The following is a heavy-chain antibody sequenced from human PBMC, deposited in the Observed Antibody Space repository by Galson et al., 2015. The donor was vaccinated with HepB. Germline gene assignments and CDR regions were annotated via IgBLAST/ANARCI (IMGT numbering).Heavy chain of an antibody. CDR3: ARLDRGMGTRH. J-gene: IGHJ4*02. D-gene: IGHD6-13*01. CDR2: IDPSDSYT. Sequence: QSGAEVKKPGESLRISCKGSGYSFTHYWIHWVRQMPGKGLEWMGRIDPSDSYTTYSPSFQGHVTISVDKSITTAYLQWSSLKASDTAIYYCARLDRGMGTRHWGQGTLVTGSS. CDR1: GYSFTHYW. V-gene: IGHV5-10-1*01.